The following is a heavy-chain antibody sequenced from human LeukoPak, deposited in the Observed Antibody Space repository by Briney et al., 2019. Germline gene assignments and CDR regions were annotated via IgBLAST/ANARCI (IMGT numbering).Heavy chain of an antibody. CDR1: GYSFTTHW. Sequence: GESLKISCKGSGYSFTTHWIGWVRQLPGKGLEWVGLIFPGDSETIYSPSLQGQVTISADKSINTAYLRWSSLKASDTAMYYCATSESQTRFDYWGQGTLVTVSS. CDR2: IFPGDSET. J-gene: IGHJ4*02. CDR3: ATSESQTRFDY. D-gene: IGHD1/OR15-1a*01. V-gene: IGHV5-51*01.